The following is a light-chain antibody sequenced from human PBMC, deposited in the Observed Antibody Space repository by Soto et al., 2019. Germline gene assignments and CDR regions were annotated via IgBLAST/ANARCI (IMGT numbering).Light chain of an antibody. Sequence: EIVLTQSPATLSLSPGERATLSCRASQSVSNYLAWYQQKPGQAPRLLIYDASNRATGIPARFSGSGSGTDFPLTISSLEPEDFAVYYCQQGSYWPPLYTFGQGTKLEIK. V-gene: IGKV3-11*01. CDR1: QSVSNY. CDR3: QQGSYWPPLYT. CDR2: DAS. J-gene: IGKJ2*01.